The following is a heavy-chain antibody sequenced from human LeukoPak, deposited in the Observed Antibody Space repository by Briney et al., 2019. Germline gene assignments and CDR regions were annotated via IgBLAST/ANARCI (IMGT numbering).Heavy chain of an antibody. V-gene: IGHV4-59*08. CDR3: ARRVWGNASPYCTNGVCYKGGYYYGMDV. Sequence: SEPLSLTCTVSGGSISSYYWSWIRQPPGKGLEWIGYIYYSGSTKYNPSLKSRVTISVDTSKNQFSLKLSSVTAADTAVYYCARRVWGNASPYCTNGVCYKGGYYYGMDVWGQGTTVTVSS. J-gene: IGHJ6*02. CDR2: IYYSGST. D-gene: IGHD2-8*01. CDR1: GGSISSYY.